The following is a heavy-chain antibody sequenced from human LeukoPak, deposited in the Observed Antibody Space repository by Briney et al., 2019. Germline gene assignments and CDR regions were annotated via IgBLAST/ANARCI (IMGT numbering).Heavy chain of an antibody. Sequence: PSETLSLTCTVSGGSISSSSYYWGWIRQPPGKGLEWIGSIYYSGSTYYNPSLKSRVTISVDTSKNQFSLKLSSVTAADTAVYYCASHGDRIQLWLIGYWGQGTLVTVSS. D-gene: IGHD5-18*01. V-gene: IGHV4-39*01. CDR1: GGSISSSSYY. CDR2: IYYSGST. J-gene: IGHJ4*02. CDR3: ASHGDRIQLWLIGY.